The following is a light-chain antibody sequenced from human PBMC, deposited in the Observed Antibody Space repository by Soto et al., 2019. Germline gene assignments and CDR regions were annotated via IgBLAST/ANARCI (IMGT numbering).Light chain of an antibody. CDR1: QSISSY. Sequence: DIQMTQSPSSLSASVGDRVTITCRASQSISSYLNWYQQKPGKAPKLLIYAASSLQSGVLSRFSGSGSGTDSTLTISSLQPEDFATYYCQQSYSTPYTFGQGTKLEIK. J-gene: IGKJ2*01. V-gene: IGKV1-39*01. CDR3: QQSYSTPYT. CDR2: AAS.